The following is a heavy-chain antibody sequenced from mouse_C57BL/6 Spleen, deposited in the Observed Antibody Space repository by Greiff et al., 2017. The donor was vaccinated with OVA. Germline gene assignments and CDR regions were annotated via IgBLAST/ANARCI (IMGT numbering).Heavy chain of an antibody. V-gene: IGHV1-52*01. D-gene: IGHD4-1*01. CDR3: ARGRWDNYHAMDD. Sequence: QVQLQQPGAELVRPGSSVKLSCKASGYTFTSYWMHWVKQRPLQGLEWIGNIDPSDSETYYNQKFKDKATLTVDKSSSTAYMQLSSLTSEDSAVYYCARGRWDNYHAMDDWGQGTSVTVST. CDR2: IDPSDSET. J-gene: IGHJ4*01. CDR1: GYTFTSYW.